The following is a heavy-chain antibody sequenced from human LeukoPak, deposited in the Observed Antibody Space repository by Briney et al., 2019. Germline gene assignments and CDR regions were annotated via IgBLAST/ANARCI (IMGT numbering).Heavy chain of an antibody. CDR3: ARDRGYSYVDY. J-gene: IGHJ4*02. Sequence: SETLSLTCAVYGGSFSGYYWSWIRQPPGKGLEWIGEINHSGSTNYNPSLKSRVTMSVDTSKNQFSLKLSSVTAADTAVYYCARDRGYSYVDYWGQGTLVTVSS. D-gene: IGHD5-18*01. CDR1: GGSFSGYY. V-gene: IGHV4-34*01. CDR2: INHSGST.